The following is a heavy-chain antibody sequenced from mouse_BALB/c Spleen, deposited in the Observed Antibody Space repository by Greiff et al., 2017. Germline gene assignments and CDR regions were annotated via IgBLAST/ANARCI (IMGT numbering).Heavy chain of an antibody. V-gene: IGHV1S22*01. Sequence: LQQPGSELVRPGASVKLSCKASGYTFTSYWMHWVKQRHGQGLEWIGNIYPGSGSTNYDEKFKSKGTLTVDTSSSTAYMHLSSLTSEDSAVYYCTRGAPYYYGSSYDYWGQGTTLTVSS. CDR3: TRGAPYYYGSSYDY. CDR2: IYPGSGST. D-gene: IGHD1-1*01. CDR1: GYTFTSYW. J-gene: IGHJ2*01.